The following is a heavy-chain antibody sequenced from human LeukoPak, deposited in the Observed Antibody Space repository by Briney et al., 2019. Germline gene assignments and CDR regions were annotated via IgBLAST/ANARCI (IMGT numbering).Heavy chain of an antibody. CDR2: ISGSGDST. Sequence: GGSLRLSCAASGLTLSSYAMNWVRQTPGKGLEWVSSISGSGDSTFYADSVKGRFSISRDKSKNTLYLQVNGLRTEDTAVYYCAKDRLLNCRGDCYIFDYWGQGTVVTVSS. CDR3: AKDRLLNCRGDCYIFDY. V-gene: IGHV3-23*01. CDR1: GLTLSSYA. D-gene: IGHD2-21*02. J-gene: IGHJ4*02.